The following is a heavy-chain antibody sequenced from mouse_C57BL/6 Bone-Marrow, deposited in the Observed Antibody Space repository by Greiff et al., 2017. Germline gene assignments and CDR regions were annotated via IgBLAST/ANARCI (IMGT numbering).Heavy chain of an antibody. CDR1: GYTFTDYY. Sequence: EVQLQQSGPVLVKPGASVKMSCKASGYTFTDYYMNWVKQSHGKSLKWIGVINPYNGGTSYNQKFKGKATLTVDKSSSTAYMELNSLTSEDSAVYYCARPLIYYASNAWFAYWGQGTLVTVSA. D-gene: IGHD2-1*01. CDR3: ARPLIYYASNAWFAY. CDR2: INPYNGGT. J-gene: IGHJ3*01. V-gene: IGHV1-19*01.